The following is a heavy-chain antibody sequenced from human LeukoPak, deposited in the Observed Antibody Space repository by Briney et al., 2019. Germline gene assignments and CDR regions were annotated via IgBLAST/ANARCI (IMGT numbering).Heavy chain of an antibody. J-gene: IGHJ4*02. V-gene: IGHV1-46*01. Sequence: GASVNVSCKASGYTFTRYYMHWVRQAPGQGLEWMGIINPSGGSTSYAQKFQGRVTMTRDTSTSTVYMELGSLRSEDMAVYYCARGSSGWYSVAYWGQGTLITVSS. CDR1: GYTFTRYY. CDR3: ARGSSGWYSVAY. D-gene: IGHD6-19*01. CDR2: INPSGGST.